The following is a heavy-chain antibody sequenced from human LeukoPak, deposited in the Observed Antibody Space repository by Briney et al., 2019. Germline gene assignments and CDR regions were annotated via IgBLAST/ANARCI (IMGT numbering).Heavy chain of an antibody. J-gene: IGHJ4*02. V-gene: IGHV3-15*01. Sequence: GGSLRLSCTTSGFSFIHAWMNWVRQAPGKGLEWVGRIKSNIDGGASDYAAPVKGRFTISRDDSRNTLYLQMNTLQIEDTGIYYCTSYPLTQGGIDYWGKGTLVTVSS. CDR1: GFSFIHAW. CDR3: TSYPLTQGGIDY. CDR2: IKSNIDGGAS. D-gene: IGHD4-23*01.